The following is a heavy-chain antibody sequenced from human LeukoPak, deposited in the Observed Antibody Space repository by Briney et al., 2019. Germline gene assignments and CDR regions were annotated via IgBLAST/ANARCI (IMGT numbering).Heavy chain of an antibody. Sequence: PRGSLRLSCAASGFTFSSYWMSWVRQAPGKGLEWVANIKQDGSEKYYVDSVKGRFTISRDNAKNSLYLQMNSLRAEDTAVYYCARDVEIWPTQYYYMDVWGKGTTVTVSS. CDR1: GFTFSSYW. J-gene: IGHJ6*03. CDR3: ARDVEIWPTQYYYMDV. CDR2: IKQDGSEK. V-gene: IGHV3-7*01. D-gene: IGHD5-24*01.